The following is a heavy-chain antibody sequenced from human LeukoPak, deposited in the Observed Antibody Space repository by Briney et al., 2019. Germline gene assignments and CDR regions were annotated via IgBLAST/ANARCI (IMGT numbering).Heavy chain of an antibody. CDR3: AKFVGYSYGYVDY. J-gene: IGHJ4*02. D-gene: IGHD5-18*01. V-gene: IGHV3-30*02. CDR1: GFTFSNFG. CDR2: IWYHGNEI. Sequence: GGSLRLSCAASGFTFSNFGMHWVRKAPGRGLEWVAVIWYHGNEIHYVDSVKGRFTISRDNFRNALYLQMNSLRAEDTAVYYCAKFVGYSYGYVDYWGQGTLVTVSS.